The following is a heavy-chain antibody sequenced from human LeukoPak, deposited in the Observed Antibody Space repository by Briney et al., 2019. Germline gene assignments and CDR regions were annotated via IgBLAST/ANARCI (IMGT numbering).Heavy chain of an antibody. Sequence: SETLSLTCTVSGGSISSYYWSWIRQPPGKGLEWIGYIYYSGSTNYNPSLKSRVTISVDTSKNQFSLKLSSVTAADTAVYYCARKGPYSSSSEFDYWGQGTLVTVSS. V-gene: IGHV4-59*01. CDR2: IYYSGST. CDR1: GGSISSYY. CDR3: ARKGPYSSSSEFDY. D-gene: IGHD6-6*01. J-gene: IGHJ4*02.